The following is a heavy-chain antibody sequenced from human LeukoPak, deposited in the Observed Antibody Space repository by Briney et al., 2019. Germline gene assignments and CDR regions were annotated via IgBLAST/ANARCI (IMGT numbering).Heavy chain of an antibody. CDR1: GYTLTELS. CDR2: FDPEDGET. CDR3: ARGPRAAADDY. V-gene: IGHV1-24*01. Sequence: ASVKVSCKVSGYTLTELSMHWVRQAPGKGLEWMGGFDPEDGETIYAQKFQGRVTIARDTSASTAYMELSSLTSEDTAVYYCARGPRAAADDYWGQGTLVTVSS. J-gene: IGHJ4*02. D-gene: IGHD6-13*01.